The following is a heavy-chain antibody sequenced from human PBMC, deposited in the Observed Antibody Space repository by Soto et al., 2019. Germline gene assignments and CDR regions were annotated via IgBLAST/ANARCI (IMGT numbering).Heavy chain of an antibody. CDR3: AKGSAASRPYYFDY. V-gene: IGHV3-23*01. Sequence: GECLRLSCAASGFSFSYYAMSWVRQAPGKGLEWFSAVTGGGGDTYYADSVKGRFTISRDNSDNTLYLQMNSLRAEDTAVYYCAKGSAASRPYYFDYWGQGTLVTVSS. CDR2: VTGGGGDT. J-gene: IGHJ4*02. D-gene: IGHD2-2*01. CDR1: GFSFSYYA.